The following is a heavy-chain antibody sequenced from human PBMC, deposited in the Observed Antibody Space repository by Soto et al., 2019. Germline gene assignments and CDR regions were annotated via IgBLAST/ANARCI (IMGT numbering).Heavy chain of an antibody. J-gene: IGHJ6*02. CDR1: GDTFSSYA. V-gene: IGHV1-69*01. D-gene: IGHD3-22*01. Sequence: QVQLVQSGAEVKKPGSSVTVSCKASGDTFSSYAISWVRQAPGQGLEWMRGIIPIFGTANYAQKFKGRVTLTADESTSTAYMYLSSLRSEDTAVDYCARDGSGYLSRASPMDVWGQGTTVPVAS. CDR2: IIPIFGTA. CDR3: ARDGSGYLSRASPMDV.